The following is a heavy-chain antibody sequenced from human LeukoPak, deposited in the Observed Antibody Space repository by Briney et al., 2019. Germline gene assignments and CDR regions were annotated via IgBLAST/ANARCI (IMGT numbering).Heavy chain of an antibody. V-gene: IGHV3-11*04. CDR3: AREPYSSSSYYYYMDV. CDR1: GFTFSDYY. J-gene: IGHJ6*03. Sequence: GGSLRLSCAASGFTFSDYYMSWIRQAPGKGLEWVSHISSSGNAIYSADSVKGRFSISRDNAKNSLFLQMNSLRVEDTAVYFCAREPYSSSSYYYYMDVWGKGTTVTVSS. D-gene: IGHD6-6*01. CDR2: ISSSGNAI.